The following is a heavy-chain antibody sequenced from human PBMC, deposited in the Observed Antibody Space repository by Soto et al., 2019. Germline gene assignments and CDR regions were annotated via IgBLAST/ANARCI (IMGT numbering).Heavy chain of an antibody. CDR2: INTYHGNT. CDR3: ARRPGYSASWGYFYSGMKI. Sequence: QVQLVQSGAELKKPGASVKVSCKASGYTFTNYGISWVRQAPGQGLEWMGWINTYHGNTKYAQKLQGRVTMTKDTSTSTAYMELTSLRSDDTAVYYCARRPGYSASWGYFYSGMKIWGQGTTVIVSS. D-gene: IGHD6-13*01. CDR1: GYTFTNYG. V-gene: IGHV1-18*01. J-gene: IGHJ6*02.